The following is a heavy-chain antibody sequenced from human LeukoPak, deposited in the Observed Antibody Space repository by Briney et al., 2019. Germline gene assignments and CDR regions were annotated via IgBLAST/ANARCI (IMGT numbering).Heavy chain of an antibody. D-gene: IGHD1-26*01. J-gene: IGHJ4*02. CDR2: IYYGGST. V-gene: IGHV4-39*01. CDR3: ARQGVGTTTPFDY. Sequence: SETLSLTCTVSGGSISSSSYYWGWLRQPPGKGLEWIGSIYYGGSTYYNPSLKSRVTISVDTSKNQFSLKLSSVTAADTAVYYCARQGVGTTTPFDYWGQGTLVTVSS. CDR1: GGSISSSSYY.